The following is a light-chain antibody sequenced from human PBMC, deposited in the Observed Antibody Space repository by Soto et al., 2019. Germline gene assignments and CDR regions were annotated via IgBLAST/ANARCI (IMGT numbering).Light chain of an antibody. J-gene: IGKJ1*01. CDR2: DAS. V-gene: IGKV3-15*01. Sequence: EVVLTQSPATLSVSPGDRATLSCRASQYIGSAVAWYHQRSGQAPRLLIFDASIRVPTTQARFSGSVSGKEFTITISSMESEDFAVYFCQKYGDRHRTCGKGTTVDIK. CDR1: QYIGSA. CDR3: QKYGDRHRT.